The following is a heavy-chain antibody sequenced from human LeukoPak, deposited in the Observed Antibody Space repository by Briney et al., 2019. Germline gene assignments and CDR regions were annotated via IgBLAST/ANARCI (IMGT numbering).Heavy chain of an antibody. CDR2: IYPGDSDT. V-gene: IGHV5-51*01. J-gene: IGHJ4*02. D-gene: IGHD3-10*01. CDR1: GYSFTTYG. Sequence: GESLKISCKASGYSFTTYGIGWVRQLAGKGLEWMGIIYPGDSDTRYSPSFQGQATISADMSINTAYPQWSSLKASDTAMYYCARMYYYGSGSYYRPFEKWGQGTLVTVSS. CDR3: ARMYYYGSGSYYRPFEK.